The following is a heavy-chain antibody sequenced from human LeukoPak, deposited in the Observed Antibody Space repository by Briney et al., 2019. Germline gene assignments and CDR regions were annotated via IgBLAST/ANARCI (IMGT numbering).Heavy chain of an antibody. J-gene: IGHJ4*02. V-gene: IGHV3-23*01. Sequence: GGSLRLSCAASGFTFSSYAMSWVRQAPGKGVEWVSAISGSGGSTYYADSVKGRFIISRDNSKNTLYLQMNSLRAEDTAVYYCAKDPHGAKTFDYWGQGTLVTVSS. CDR3: AKDPHGAKTFDY. CDR2: ISGSGGST. D-gene: IGHD4-17*01. CDR1: GFTFSSYA.